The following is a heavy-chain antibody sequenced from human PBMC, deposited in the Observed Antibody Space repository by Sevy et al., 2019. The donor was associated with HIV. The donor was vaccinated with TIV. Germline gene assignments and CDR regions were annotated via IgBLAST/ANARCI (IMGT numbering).Heavy chain of an antibody. D-gene: IGHD3-10*01. J-gene: IGHJ6*02. V-gene: IGHV4-59*12. CDR1: GGSISSYY. CDR3: ARSGNYYYYYGMDV. CDR2: IYYSGST. Sequence: SETLSLICTVSGGSISSYYWSWIRQPPGKGLEWIGYIYYSGSTNYNPSLKSRVTISVDTSKNKVSLKLSSVTAADMAVYYCARSGNYYYYYGMDVWGQGTTVTVSS.